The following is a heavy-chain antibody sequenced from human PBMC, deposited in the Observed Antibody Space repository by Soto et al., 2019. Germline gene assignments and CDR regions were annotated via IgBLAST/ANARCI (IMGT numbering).Heavy chain of an antibody. CDR1: GYTFTNYW. V-gene: IGHV5-51*01. J-gene: IGHJ4*02. CDR3: ARVYGGNSVYYSDY. D-gene: IGHD4-17*01. Sequence: GESLKISCKGSGYTFTNYWIGWVRQMPGKGLEWMGIIYPGDSDTRYSPSFQGHVTLSVDKSISTAYLQWSSLKASDTAMYFCARVYGGNSVYYSDYWGQGTLVTVSP. CDR2: IYPGDSDT.